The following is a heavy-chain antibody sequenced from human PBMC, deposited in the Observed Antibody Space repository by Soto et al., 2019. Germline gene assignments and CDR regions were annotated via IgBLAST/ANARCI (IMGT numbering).Heavy chain of an antibody. CDR3: ARIEFLEWLAPAYYMDV. J-gene: IGHJ6*03. D-gene: IGHD3-3*01. Sequence: QVTLKESGPVLVKPTETLTLTCTVSGFSLSNARMGVSWIRQPPGKALEWLAHIFSNDEKSYSTSLKSRLTISKDTSKRPLVLTMTNIDPVDTATYYCARIEFLEWLAPAYYMDVCGKGTTVTVSS. V-gene: IGHV2-26*01. CDR1: GFSLSNARMG. CDR2: IFSNDEK.